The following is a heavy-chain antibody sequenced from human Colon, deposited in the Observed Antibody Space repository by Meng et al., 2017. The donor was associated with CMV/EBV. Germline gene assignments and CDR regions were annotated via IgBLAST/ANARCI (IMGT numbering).Heavy chain of an antibody. CDR1: GDSFTRSF. J-gene: IGHJ1*01. CDR3: ARDLPSDDKWD. CDR2: IDPSGESP. D-gene: IGHD3-9*01. Sequence: ASVKVSCKASGDSFTRSFIHWVRQAPGQGLEWMARIDPSGESPTYAPRFQGRVTLKRDMSTTTVSLELTGLTSEDTAVYYCARDLPSDDKWDWGQGTVITVSS. V-gene: IGHV1-46*01.